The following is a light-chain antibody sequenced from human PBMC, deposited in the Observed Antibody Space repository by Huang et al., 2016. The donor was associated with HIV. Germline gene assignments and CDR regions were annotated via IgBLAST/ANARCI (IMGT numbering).Light chain of an antibody. J-gene: IGKJ2*01. V-gene: IGKV3-15*01. CDR1: QSVDRS. CDR3: QQYENWPRT. Sequence: EIVMTQSPATLSVSPGGRATLSCRASQSVDRSLAWYQQKPGQTPRLLIYGTATRATGIPARVSGSGSETEFTRTISSLQSEDFAVYYCQQYENWPRTFGQGTRLEIK. CDR2: GTA.